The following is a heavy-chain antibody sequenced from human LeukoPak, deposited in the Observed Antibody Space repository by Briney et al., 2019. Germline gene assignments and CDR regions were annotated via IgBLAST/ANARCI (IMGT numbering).Heavy chain of an antibody. CDR2: ISSRSDYT. J-gene: IGHJ4*02. D-gene: IGHD3-22*01. CDR3: AKDRPNYYESNGHYYRRDGDY. CDR1: GFTFSSYA. Sequence: GGSLRLSCAASGFTFSSYAMSWVRQVPGKGLEWVSSISSRSDYTYYEDSVKGRFTISRDNSKNTLYLQMNSLRAEDTAIYYCAKDRPNYYESNGHYYRRDGDYWGQGTVVTVSS. V-gene: IGHV3-23*01.